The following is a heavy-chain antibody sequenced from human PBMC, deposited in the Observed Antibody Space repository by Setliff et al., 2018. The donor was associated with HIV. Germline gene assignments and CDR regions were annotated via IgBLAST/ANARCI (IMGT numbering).Heavy chain of an antibody. CDR3: AREAYRLPWIDN. J-gene: IGHJ4*02. V-gene: IGHV4-39*07. Sequence: PSETLSLTCTVSGDSVNDRSYFWGWIRQPPGKGLEWIGTFYYNGDSRYNPSLKSRVTISVDTSKNQFSLNLNSLSAEDTAVYYCAREAYRLPWIDNWGQGTLVTVSS. D-gene: IGHD1-1*01. CDR1: GDSVNDRSYF. CDR2: FYYNGDS.